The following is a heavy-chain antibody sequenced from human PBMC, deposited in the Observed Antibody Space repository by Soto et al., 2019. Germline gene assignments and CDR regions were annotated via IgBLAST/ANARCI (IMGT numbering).Heavy chain of an antibody. CDR3: GRAGRRDGNSSPGRFDT. D-gene: IGHD2-2*01. V-gene: IGHV4-30-4*01. CDR1: RGSINSGDYY. CDR2: IYYSGTT. Sequence: QVQLQESGPGLVKPSQTLSLTCTVSRGSINSGDYYWSWIRQSQGKGREWMGYIYYSGTTYYNPSLKSRTSISVDTSKNRFSLKLTSVSPADTAVYFCGRAGRRDGNSSPGRFDTWGQGILVTVSS. J-gene: IGHJ5*02.